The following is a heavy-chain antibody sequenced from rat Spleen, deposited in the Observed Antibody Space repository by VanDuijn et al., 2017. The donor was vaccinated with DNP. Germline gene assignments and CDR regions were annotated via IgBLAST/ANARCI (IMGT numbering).Heavy chain of an antibody. V-gene: IGHV5-58*01. CDR2: ISTDGGGT. Sequence: EVQLVETGGGLVQPGRSLKISCVASGFTFTNYWMYWIRQAPGKGLEWIASISTDGGGTFYPDSVKGRFTVSRDNAKNTQYLQMDSLRSEDTATYYCAREGYGYYFDYWGQGVMVTVSS. D-gene: IGHD4-3*01. CDR3: AREGYGYYFDY. J-gene: IGHJ2*01. CDR1: GFTFTNYW.